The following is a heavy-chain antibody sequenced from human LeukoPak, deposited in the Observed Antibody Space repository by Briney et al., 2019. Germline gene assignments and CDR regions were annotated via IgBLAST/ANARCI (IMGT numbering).Heavy chain of an antibody. Sequence: PGGSLRLSCAASGLTFSSYWMHWVRQAPGKGLVWVSRINSDGSSTSYADSVKGRFTISRDNSKNTLYLQMNSLRAEDTAVYYCANTGTESSGWFHDAFDIWGQGTMVTVSS. V-gene: IGHV3-74*01. J-gene: IGHJ3*02. D-gene: IGHD6-19*01. CDR2: INSDGSST. CDR3: ANTGTESSGWFHDAFDI. CDR1: GLTFSSYW.